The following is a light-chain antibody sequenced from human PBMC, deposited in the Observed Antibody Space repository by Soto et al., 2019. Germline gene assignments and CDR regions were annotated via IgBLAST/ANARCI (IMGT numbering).Light chain of an antibody. Sequence: QSVLTQPPSASGSPGQSVTISCTGTSSDIGTYDYVSWYQHLPDKAPKLIIYEVSKRPSGVPDRCSGSKSGNTASLTVSGLQAEDEGDYYCCSYGGGTRVFGTGTKVTVL. CDR1: SSDIGTYDY. V-gene: IGLV2-8*01. CDR2: EVS. CDR3: CSYGGGTRV. J-gene: IGLJ1*01.